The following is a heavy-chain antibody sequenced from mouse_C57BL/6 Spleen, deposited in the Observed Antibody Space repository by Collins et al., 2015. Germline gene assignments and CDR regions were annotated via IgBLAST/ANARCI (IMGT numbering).Heavy chain of an antibody. Sequence: QIQLVQSGPELKKPGETVRISCKASGYTFTSAGMQWVQKMPGKGLQWIGWINTHSGVPEYAEDFKGRFAFSLETSANTAYLQISNLKNEDTATYFCASRGYGFPYWGQGTLVTVSA. CDR3: ASRGYGFPY. D-gene: IGHD3-1*01. V-gene: IGHV9-4*02. J-gene: IGHJ3*01. CDR2: INTHSGVP. CDR1: GYTFTSAG.